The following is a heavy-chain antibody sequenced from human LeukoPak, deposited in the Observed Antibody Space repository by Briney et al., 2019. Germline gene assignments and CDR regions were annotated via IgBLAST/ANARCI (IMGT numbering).Heavy chain of an antibody. V-gene: IGHV3-23*01. CDR1: GFTFSGYA. D-gene: IGHD3-22*01. J-gene: IGHJ4*02. Sequence: GGSLRLSCAASGFTFSGYAMNWVRQAPGKGPEWVSATTNNGVRTYYADSVKGRFTISRDNSKNTLYLQMSSLRAEDTAIYYCAKDVHASSGYYLDYWGQGTLVTVSS. CDR3: AKDVHASSGYYLDY. CDR2: TTNNGVRT.